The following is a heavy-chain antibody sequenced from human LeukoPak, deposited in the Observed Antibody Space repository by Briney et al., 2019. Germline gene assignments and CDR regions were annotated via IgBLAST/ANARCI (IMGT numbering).Heavy chain of an antibody. CDR1: GFTFSNYW. Sequence: GGSLRLSCAASGFTFSNYWMHWVRQAPGKGLGWVSRINSDGSSRNYADSVKGRFTISRDNAKNTLYLQMNSLRAEDTAVYYCASASSHRIAAGGDYWGQGTLVTVSS. V-gene: IGHV3-74*01. CDR2: INSDGSSR. J-gene: IGHJ4*02. CDR3: ASASSHRIAAGGDY. D-gene: IGHD6-13*01.